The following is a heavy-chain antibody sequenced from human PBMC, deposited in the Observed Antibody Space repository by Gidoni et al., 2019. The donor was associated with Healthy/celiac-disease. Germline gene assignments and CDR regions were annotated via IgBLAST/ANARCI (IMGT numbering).Heavy chain of an antibody. CDR3: ARAIFGVVTNWFDP. CDR1: GFTFSDYY. V-gene: IGHV3-11*01. J-gene: IGHJ5*02. D-gene: IGHD3-3*01. CDR2: ISSSGSTI. Sequence: QVQLVESGGGLVKPGGSLRHSCVACGFTFSDYYMCWICQAPWKGLEWFSYISSSGSTIYYADSVKGRFTISRDNANNSLYLQMNSLRAEDTAVYYCARAIFGVVTNWFDPWGQGTLVTVSS.